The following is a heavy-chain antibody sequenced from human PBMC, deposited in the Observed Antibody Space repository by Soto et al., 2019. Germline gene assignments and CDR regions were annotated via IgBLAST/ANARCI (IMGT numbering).Heavy chain of an antibody. CDR3: AKDIGPLRALGSHGDYVLDY. CDR2: ISWNSGSI. D-gene: IGHD4-17*01. Sequence: PGGSLRLSCAASGFTFDDYAMHWVRQAPGKGLEWVSGISWNSGSIGYADSVKGRFTISRDNAKNSLYLQMNSLRAEDTALYYCAKDIGPLRALGSHGDYVLDYWGQGTLVTVSS. CDR1: GFTFDDYA. J-gene: IGHJ4*02. V-gene: IGHV3-9*01.